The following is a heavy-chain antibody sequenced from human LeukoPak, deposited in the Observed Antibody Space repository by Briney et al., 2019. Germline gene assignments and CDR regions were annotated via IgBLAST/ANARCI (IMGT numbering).Heavy chain of an antibody. CDR3: ASPQYYFDY. V-gene: IGHV3-74*01. CDR1: GFTFSSHS. Sequence: GGSLRLSCTASGFTFSSHSIHWVRQAPGEGLVWVSRIDSDGSRTTYTDSVKGRFTISRDDARSTLYLQMNSLRAEDTAVYYCASPQYYFDYWGQGTLVTVSS. J-gene: IGHJ4*02. D-gene: IGHD5-24*01. CDR2: IDSDGSRT.